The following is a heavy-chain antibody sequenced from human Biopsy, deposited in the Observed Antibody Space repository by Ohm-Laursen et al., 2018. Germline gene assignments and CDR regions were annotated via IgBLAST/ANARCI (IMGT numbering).Heavy chain of an antibody. CDR2: INEVSSHI. Sequence: SLRLSCAASGFTFSSFSMNWVRQAPGKGLEWISYINEVSSHIYDADSVKGRITVARDNAKNSLYLQLNSLRAEDTAVYYCARDPSGTARAGGMDVWGQGTTVTV. D-gene: IGHD6-6*01. CDR3: ARDPSGTARAGGMDV. CDR1: GFTFSSFS. J-gene: IGHJ6*02. V-gene: IGHV3-21*01.